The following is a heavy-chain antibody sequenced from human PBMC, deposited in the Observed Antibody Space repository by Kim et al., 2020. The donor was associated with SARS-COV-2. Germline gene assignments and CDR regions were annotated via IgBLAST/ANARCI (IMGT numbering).Heavy chain of an antibody. CDR3: VKPSYGSGSYYDY. J-gene: IGHJ4*02. Sequence: GGSLRLSCSASGFTFSSYTMHWVRQAPGKGLEYVSAVSSNGGSTYYADSVKGRFTISRDNSKNTLYLQMSSLRAEDTAVYYCVKPSYGSGSYYDYWGQGTLVTVSS. CDR1: GFTFSSYT. V-gene: IGHV3-64D*09. D-gene: IGHD3-10*01. CDR2: VSSNGGST.